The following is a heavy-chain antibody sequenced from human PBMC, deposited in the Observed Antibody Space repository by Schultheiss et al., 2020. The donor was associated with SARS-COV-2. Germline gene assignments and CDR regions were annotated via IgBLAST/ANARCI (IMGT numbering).Heavy chain of an antibody. V-gene: IGHV3-23*03. CDR3: TTCSSTSCYYYYYYYMDV. Sequence: GGSLRLSCAASGFTFSSYAMSWVRQAPGKGLEWVSVIYSGGSTYYADSVKGRFTISRDNSKNTLYLQMNSLKTEDTAVYYCTTCSSTSCYYYYYYYMDVWGKGTTVTVSS. CDR2: IYSGGST. D-gene: IGHD2-2*01. CDR1: GFTFSSYA. J-gene: IGHJ6*03.